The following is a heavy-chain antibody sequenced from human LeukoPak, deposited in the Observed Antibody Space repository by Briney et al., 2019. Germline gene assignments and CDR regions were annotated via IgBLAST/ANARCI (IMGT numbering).Heavy chain of an antibody. V-gene: IGHV4-34*01. D-gene: IGHD2-15*01. CDR3: ARALAAARFDP. Sequence: SETLSLTCAVYGGSFSGYYWSWIRQPPGKGLEWIGEINHSGSTYYNPSLKSRVTISVDRSKNQFSLKLSSVTAADTAVYYCARALAAARFDPWGQGTLVTVSS. J-gene: IGHJ5*02. CDR1: GGSFSGYY. CDR2: INHSGST.